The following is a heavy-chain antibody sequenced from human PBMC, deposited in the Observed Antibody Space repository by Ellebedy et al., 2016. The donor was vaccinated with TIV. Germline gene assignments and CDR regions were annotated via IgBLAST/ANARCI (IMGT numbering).Heavy chain of an antibody. V-gene: IGHV3-30*01. CDR3: ARDGTIAAAGNDYHYGMDV. CDR1: GFSSSNHA. CDR2: ISYDGSKK. Sequence: PEGSLRLSCAASGFSSSNHAMYWVRQAPGKGLEWVAVISYDGSKKNYADSVKGRFTISRDNSKNTLLLQMNSLRAEDTAVYYCARDGTIAAAGNDYHYGMDVWGQGTTVTVSS. D-gene: IGHD6-13*01. J-gene: IGHJ6*02.